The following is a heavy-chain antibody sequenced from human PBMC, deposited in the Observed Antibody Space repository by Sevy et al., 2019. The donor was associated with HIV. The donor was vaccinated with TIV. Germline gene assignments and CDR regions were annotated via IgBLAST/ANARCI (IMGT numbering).Heavy chain of an antibody. J-gene: IGHJ2*01. CDR2: IYTSGST. V-gene: IGHV4-4*07. Sequence: SETLSLTCTVSGGSISSYYWSWIRQPAGKGLEWIGRIYTSGSTNYNPSPKSRVTMSVDTSKNQFSLKLSSVTAADTAVYYCARGYSSINSPHYWYFDLWGRGTLVTVSS. CDR1: GGSISSYY. D-gene: IGHD6-13*01. CDR3: ARGYSSINSPHYWYFDL.